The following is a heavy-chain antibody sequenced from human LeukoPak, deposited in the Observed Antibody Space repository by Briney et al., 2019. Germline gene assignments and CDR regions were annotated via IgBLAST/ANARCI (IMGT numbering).Heavy chain of an antibody. D-gene: IGHD3-22*01. J-gene: IGHJ4*02. CDR1: GFTFSSYS. V-gene: IGHV3-48*01. Sequence: GGSLRLSCAASGFTFSSYSMNWVHQAPGKGLEWVSYISSSSSTIYYADSVKGRFTISRDNAKNSLYLQMNSLRAEDTAVYYCAREPDYYDSSGYEINFDYWGQGTLVTVSS. CDR3: AREPDYYDSSGYEINFDY. CDR2: ISSSSSTI.